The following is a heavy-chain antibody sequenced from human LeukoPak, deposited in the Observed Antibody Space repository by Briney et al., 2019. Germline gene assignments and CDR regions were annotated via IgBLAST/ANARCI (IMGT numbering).Heavy chain of an antibody. J-gene: IGHJ4*02. CDR3: ARDWSRGSSGYYGTHFDY. V-gene: IGHV3-21*01. CDR1: GFTFSSYS. D-gene: IGHD3-22*01. CDR2: ISSSSSYI. Sequence: GGSLRLSCAASGFTFSSYSMNWVRQAPGKGLEWVSSISSSSSYIYYADSVKGRFTISRDNAKNSLYLQMNSLRAEDTAVYYCARDWSRGSSGYYGTHFDYWGQGTLVTVSS.